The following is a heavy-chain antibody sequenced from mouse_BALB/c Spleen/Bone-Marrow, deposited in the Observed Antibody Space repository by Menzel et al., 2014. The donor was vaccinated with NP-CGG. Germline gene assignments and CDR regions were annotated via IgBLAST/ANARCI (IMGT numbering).Heavy chain of an antibody. CDR1: GFTFSSFG. Sequence: DVKLVESGGGLVQPGGSRKLSCAAPGFTFSSFGMHWVRQAPEKGLECVAYISSGSSTIYYADTVKGRFTISRDNPKNTLFLQMTSLGSEDTAMYYCARGGNFAWFAYWGQGTLVTVSA. V-gene: IGHV5-17*02. CDR3: ARGGNFAWFAY. CDR2: ISSGSSTI. D-gene: IGHD2-1*01. J-gene: IGHJ3*01.